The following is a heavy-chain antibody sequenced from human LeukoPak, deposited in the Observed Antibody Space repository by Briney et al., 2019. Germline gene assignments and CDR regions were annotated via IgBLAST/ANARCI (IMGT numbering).Heavy chain of an antibody. Sequence: PGGSLRLSCAASGFTFSSYSMNWIRQAPGKGLEWVSSISSSTSYIYYADSVKGRFTISKDNAKNSLYLQMNSLRAEDTAVYYCASSSGFGEAFDYWGQGTLSPSP. D-gene: IGHD6-19*01. J-gene: IGHJ4*02. V-gene: IGHV3-21*01. CDR3: ASSSGFGEAFDY. CDR2: ISSSTSYI. CDR1: GFTFSSYS.